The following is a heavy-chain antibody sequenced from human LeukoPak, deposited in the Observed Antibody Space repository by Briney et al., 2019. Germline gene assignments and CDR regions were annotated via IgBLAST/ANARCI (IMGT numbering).Heavy chain of an antibody. V-gene: IGHV4-59*08. CDR3: ASLGYCSGGSCYWFFDY. D-gene: IGHD2-15*01. CDR1: GGSINSHY. CDR2: IYYTGST. J-gene: IGHJ4*02. Sequence: SETLSLTCSVSGGSINSHYWSWIRQPPGKGLEWIGYIYYTGSTNYNPSLKSRVTISVDTSKNQSSLKLSSVTAADTAVYYCASLGYCSGGSCYWFFDYWGQGTLVTVSS.